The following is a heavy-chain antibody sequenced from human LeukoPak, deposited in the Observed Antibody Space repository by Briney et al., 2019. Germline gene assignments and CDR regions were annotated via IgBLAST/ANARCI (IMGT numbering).Heavy chain of an antibody. Sequence: PGGSLRLSCAASGFTFSSYAMHWVRQAPGKGLEYVSAISSNGGSTYYANSVKGRFTISRDSSKNTLYLQMGSLRAEDMAVYYCARDYYYYDSSGCLDYWGQGTLVTVSS. CDR1: GFTFSSYA. CDR3: ARDYYYYDSSGCLDY. D-gene: IGHD3-22*01. V-gene: IGHV3-64*01. CDR2: ISSNGGST. J-gene: IGHJ4*02.